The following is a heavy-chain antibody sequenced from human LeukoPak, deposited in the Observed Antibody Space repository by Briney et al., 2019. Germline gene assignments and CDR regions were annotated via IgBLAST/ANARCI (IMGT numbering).Heavy chain of an antibody. CDR1: GFTFRNYA. Sequence: GGSLRLSCAVSGFTFRNYASHWVRQAPGKGLEWVAFISYDGNDQYYADSVEGRFTISRDNSKNTLFLQMNSLRAEDTAVYFCASQAGYSSGWAPVYWGQGTPVNVSS. CDR2: ISYDGNDQ. D-gene: IGHD6-19*01. CDR3: ASQAGYSSGWAPVY. V-gene: IGHV3-30*03. J-gene: IGHJ4*02.